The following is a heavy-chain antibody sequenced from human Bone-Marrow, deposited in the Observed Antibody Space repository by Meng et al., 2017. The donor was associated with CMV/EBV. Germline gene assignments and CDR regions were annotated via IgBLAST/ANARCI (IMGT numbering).Heavy chain of an antibody. Sequence: QVQLVESGGGLVKPGGAXXXSCAASGFTFSDYYMSWIRQAPGKGLEWVSYISSSSSYTNYADSVKGRFTISRDNAKNSLYLQMNSLRAEDTAVYYCALDSAAIGFFDYWGQGTLVTVSS. CDR3: ALDSAAIGFFDY. CDR2: ISSSSSYT. J-gene: IGHJ4*02. CDR1: GFTFSDYY. D-gene: IGHD2-2*01. V-gene: IGHV3-11*06.